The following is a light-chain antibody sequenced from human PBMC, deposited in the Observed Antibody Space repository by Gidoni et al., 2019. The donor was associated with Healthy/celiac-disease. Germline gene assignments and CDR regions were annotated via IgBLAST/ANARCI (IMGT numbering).Light chain of an antibody. V-gene: IGLV1-51*01. J-gene: IGLJ2*01. Sequence: VLTQPPSVSAAPGQKVTISCSGSSSNIGNNYVSWYQQLPGTAPKLLIYDNNKRPSGIPDRFSGSKSGTSATLGITGLQTGDEADYYCGTWDSSLSAVVFGGGTKLTVL. CDR1: SSNIGNNY. CDR2: DNN. CDR3: GTWDSSLSAVV.